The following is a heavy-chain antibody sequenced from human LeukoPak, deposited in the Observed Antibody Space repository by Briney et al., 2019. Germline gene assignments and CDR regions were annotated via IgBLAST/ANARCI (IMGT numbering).Heavy chain of an antibody. J-gene: IGHJ3*02. CDR2: IKQDGSAK. Sequence: GGSLRLSCAASGFTFNRYWMSWVRQAPGKELQWVANIKQDGSAKYYVDSVKGRFTISRDNAKNSLYLQMNSLRAEDTAVYYCARDRPDSSSWYEHDAFDIWGQGTMVTVSS. CDR3: ARDRPDSSSWYEHDAFDI. V-gene: IGHV3-7*01. D-gene: IGHD6-13*01. CDR1: GFTFNRYW.